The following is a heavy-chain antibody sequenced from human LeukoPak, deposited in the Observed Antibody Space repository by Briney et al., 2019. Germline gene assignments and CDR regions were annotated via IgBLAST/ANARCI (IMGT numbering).Heavy chain of an antibody. D-gene: IGHD3-22*01. V-gene: IGHV3-30*03. J-gene: IGHJ4*02. CDR2: ISYDGSNK. CDR1: GFTFSSYG. Sequence: PGGSLRLSCAASGFTFSSYGMHWVRQAPGKGLEWVAVISYDGSNKYYADSVKGRFTISRENSKNTLYLQMNSLRAEDTAVYYCAILIDYYDSSGYYTWDYWGQGTLVTVSS. CDR3: AILIDYYDSSGYYTWDY.